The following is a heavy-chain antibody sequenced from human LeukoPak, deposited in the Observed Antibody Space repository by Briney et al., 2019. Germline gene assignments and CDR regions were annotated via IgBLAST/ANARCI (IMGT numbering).Heavy chain of an antibody. CDR3: AKPQYDSSWYYFDY. V-gene: IGHV3-23*01. CDR1: GCTFSTYA. D-gene: IGHD6-13*01. Sequence: GGSLTLSCTASGCTFSTYAMSWVRQAPGQGLERVSTISGNGGSTYYANSVKGRFTISRDNSKNTLWLQMNSLRAEDTALYYCAKPQYDSSWYYFDYWGQGTLVTVSS. J-gene: IGHJ4*02. CDR2: ISGNGGST.